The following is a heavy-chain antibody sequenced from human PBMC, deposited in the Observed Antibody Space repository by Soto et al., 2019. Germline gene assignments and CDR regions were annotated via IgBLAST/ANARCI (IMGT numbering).Heavy chain of an antibody. CDR1: GGSISSSSYY. CDR2: IYYSGST. Sequence: SETLSLTCTVSGGSISSSSYYWGWIRQPPGKGLEWIGSIYYSGSTYYNPSLKSRVTISVDTSKNQFSLKLSSVTAADTAVYYCASQQLVHYYYGMDVWGQGTTVTVS. V-gene: IGHV4-39*01. D-gene: IGHD6-13*01. J-gene: IGHJ6*02. CDR3: ASQQLVHYYYGMDV.